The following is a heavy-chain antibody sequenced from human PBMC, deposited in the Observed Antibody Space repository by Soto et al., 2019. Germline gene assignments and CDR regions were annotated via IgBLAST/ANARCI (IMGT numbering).Heavy chain of an antibody. V-gene: IGHV3-30-3*02. Sequence: LRLSCAASGFTFSSYAMYWVRQAPGKGLEWVAVISYDGSNKYYADSVKGRFTISRDNSKNTLYLQMNSLRAEDTAVYYCAKSRKYFDYWGQGTLVTVSS. CDR3: AKSRKYFDY. J-gene: IGHJ4*02. CDR1: GFTFSSYA. CDR2: ISYDGSNK.